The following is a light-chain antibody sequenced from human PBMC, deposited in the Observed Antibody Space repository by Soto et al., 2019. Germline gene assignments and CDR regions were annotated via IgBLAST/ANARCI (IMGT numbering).Light chain of an antibody. Sequence: EIVLTQSPATLSLSPGERATLSCRASQSVSSYLAWYQQKPGQAPRLLIYDASNRATGYPARYSASGSGTDFTLTISRLEPEDFAVYYCQQRSNWPYTFGQGTKLEIK. J-gene: IGKJ2*01. CDR2: DAS. CDR1: QSVSSY. V-gene: IGKV3-11*01. CDR3: QQRSNWPYT.